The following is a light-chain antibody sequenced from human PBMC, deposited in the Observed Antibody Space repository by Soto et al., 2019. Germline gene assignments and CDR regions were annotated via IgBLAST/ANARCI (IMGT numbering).Light chain of an antibody. J-gene: IGLJ1*01. Sequence: QSSIAQHASLSGSPGQSITISCTGTSSDVGGYNSVSWYRQDPGKAPKLMIYDVTNRPSGVSNRFSGSKSGNTASLTISGLQAEDEADYYCSSFTSSITYVFGTGTKVTVL. CDR2: DVT. CDR3: SSFTSSITYV. V-gene: IGLV2-14*01. CDR1: SSDVGGYNS.